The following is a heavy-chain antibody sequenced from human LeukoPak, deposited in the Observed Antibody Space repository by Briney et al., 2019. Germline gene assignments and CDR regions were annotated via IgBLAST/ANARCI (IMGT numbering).Heavy chain of an antibody. D-gene: IGHD3-10*01. J-gene: IGHJ6*03. CDR3: ARVPYYGSGSYYFYYYYYMDV. CDR2: IYYSGST. Sequence: SETLSLTCTVSGGSISSYYWSWIRQPPGKGLEWIGYIYYSGSTNYNPSLKSRVTISVDTSENQFSLKLSSVTAADTAVYYCARVPYYGSGSYYFYYYYYMDVWGKGTTVTVSS. CDR1: GGSISSYY. V-gene: IGHV4-59*01.